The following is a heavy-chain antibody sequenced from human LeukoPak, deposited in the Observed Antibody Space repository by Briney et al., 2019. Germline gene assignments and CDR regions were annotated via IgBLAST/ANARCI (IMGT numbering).Heavy chain of an antibody. Sequence: GGSLRLSCAASGFSFSSYGMAWVRQAPGQGLEWVAVISVSAPATNYAASVKGRFTISRDDSKNTLYLQMNRLRVEDTAAYYCVKEGGFRIPFDYWGQGTLVTVSS. V-gene: IGHV3-23*01. D-gene: IGHD2-15*01. CDR3: VKEGGFRIPFDY. J-gene: IGHJ4*02. CDR1: GFSFSSYG. CDR2: ISVSAPAT.